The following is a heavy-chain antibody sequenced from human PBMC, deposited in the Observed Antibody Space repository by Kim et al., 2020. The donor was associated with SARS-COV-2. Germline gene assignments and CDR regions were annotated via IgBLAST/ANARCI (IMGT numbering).Heavy chain of an antibody. Sequence: GGSLRLSCAASGFTFSDYYMSWIRQAPGKGLEWVSYISSSGSTIYYADSVKGRFTISRDNAKNSPYLQMNSLRAEDTAVYYCARDPIEYSSSSVDYWGQGTQVTVSS. CDR1: GFTFSDYY. D-gene: IGHD6-6*01. CDR2: ISSSGSTI. V-gene: IGHV3-11*01. J-gene: IGHJ4*02. CDR3: ARDPIEYSSSSVDY.